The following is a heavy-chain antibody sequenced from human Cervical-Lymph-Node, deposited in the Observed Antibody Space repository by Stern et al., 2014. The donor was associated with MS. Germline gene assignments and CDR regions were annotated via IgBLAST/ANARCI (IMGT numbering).Heavy chain of an antibody. CDR2: IYPDDSDT. CDR3: ARKGTYGLDF. Sequence: EVQLVESGAEVKKPGESLKISCKGSGYNFASYWLGWVRQGPGKGLEWMGIIYPDDSDTRYTPSFQGQVTMSADKSITTAFLQWSSLKASDTAFYFCARKGTYGLDFWGQGALVTVSS. D-gene: IGHD3-10*01. V-gene: IGHV5-51*01. CDR1: GYNFASYW. J-gene: IGHJ4*02.